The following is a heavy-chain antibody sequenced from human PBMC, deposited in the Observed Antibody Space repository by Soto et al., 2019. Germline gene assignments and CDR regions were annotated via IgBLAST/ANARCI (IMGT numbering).Heavy chain of an antibody. V-gene: IGHV1-18*01. Sequence: VASVKVSCKASGYTFTTFGISWVRQAPGQGLEWVGWISANNGNTNYAQKPQGRVTMTTDTSTSTAYMELRSLRSDDTAVYYCARGPRIRGNPTDNYYYYYGMDVWGQGTTVTVSS. D-gene: IGHD4-17*01. CDR1: GYTFTTFG. CDR3: ARGPRIRGNPTDNYYYYYGMDV. J-gene: IGHJ6*02. CDR2: ISANNGNT.